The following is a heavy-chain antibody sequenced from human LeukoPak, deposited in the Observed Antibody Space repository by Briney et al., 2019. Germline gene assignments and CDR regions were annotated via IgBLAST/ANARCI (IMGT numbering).Heavy chain of an antibody. J-gene: IGHJ3*02. D-gene: IGHD5-24*01. CDR3: AKRRDVTLLGRDGHDAFDI. Sequence: GGSLRLSCAASGFTFSSYSMNWVRQAPGKGLEWVSSISSSSSYIYYADSVKGRFTISRDNAKNSLYLQMNSLRAEDTAVYYCAKRRDVTLLGRDGHDAFDIWGQGTMVTVSS. CDR1: GFTFSSYS. V-gene: IGHV3-21*04. CDR2: ISSSSSYI.